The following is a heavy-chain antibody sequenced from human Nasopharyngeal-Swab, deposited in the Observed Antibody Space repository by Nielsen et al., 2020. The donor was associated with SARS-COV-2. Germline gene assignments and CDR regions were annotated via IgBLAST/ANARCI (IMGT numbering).Heavy chain of an antibody. V-gene: IGHV1-46*01. CDR2: INPSGGST. J-gene: IGHJ6*02. CDR1: GYTFTSYY. CDR3: ARVGWGDPPSGSYSYYYYGMDV. D-gene: IGHD1-26*01. Sequence: ASVTVSCKASGYTFTSYYMHWVRQAPAQGIEWMGIINPSGGSTSYAQKFQGRVTMTRDTSTSTVYMELSSLRSEDTAVYYCARVGWGDPPSGSYSYYYYGMDVWGQGTTVTVSS.